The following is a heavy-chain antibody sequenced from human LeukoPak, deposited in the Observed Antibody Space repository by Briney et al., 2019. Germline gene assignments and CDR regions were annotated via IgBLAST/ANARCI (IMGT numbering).Heavy chain of an antibody. CDR3: ASNYYDSSGYQPSDAFDI. CDR1: GGSFSGYY. D-gene: IGHD3-22*01. CDR2: INHSGST. V-gene: IGHV4-34*01. Sequence: SETLSLTCAVYGGSFSGYYWSWIRQPPGKGLEWIGEINHSGSTNYNPSLKSRVTISVDTSKNQFSLKLSSVTAADTAVYYCASNYYDSSGYQPSDAFDIWGQGTKVTVSS. J-gene: IGHJ3*02.